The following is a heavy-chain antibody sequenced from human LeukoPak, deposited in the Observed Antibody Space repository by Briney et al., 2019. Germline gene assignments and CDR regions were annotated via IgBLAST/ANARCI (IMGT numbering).Heavy chain of an antibody. Sequence: GESLKISCKSSGYNFVNYWIAWVRQMPGKGLEWMGIIYPGDSDIRYSTSFQCQVTISADKSIRTAYLQWSSLKASDPAMYYCARGEPAKPWLEPEDWYFHLWGRGTLVTVSS. CDR1: GYNFVNYW. J-gene: IGHJ2*01. CDR3: ARGEPAKPWLEPEDWYFHL. V-gene: IGHV5-51*01. D-gene: IGHD6-19*01. CDR2: IYPGDSDI.